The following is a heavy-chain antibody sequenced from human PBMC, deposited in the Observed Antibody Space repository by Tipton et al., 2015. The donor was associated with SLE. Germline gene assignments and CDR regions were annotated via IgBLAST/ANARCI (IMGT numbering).Heavy chain of an antibody. CDR1: GASLRNSGYY. CDR2: IYYSGTT. D-gene: IGHD2-2*01. CDR3: ARGVVVVPAAMVLTDV. V-gene: IGHV4-39*07. Sequence: LRLSCSVSGASLRNSGYYWGWIRQPPGKGLVRIGRIYYSGTTHYSPSLKSRVSISVDTSKNQFSLKLNSMTAADTAVYYCARGVVVVPAAMVLTDVWGKGSTVTVSP. J-gene: IGHJ6*04.